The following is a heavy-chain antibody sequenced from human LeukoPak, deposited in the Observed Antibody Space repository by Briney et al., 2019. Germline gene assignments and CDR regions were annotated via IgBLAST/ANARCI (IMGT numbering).Heavy chain of an antibody. CDR2: ISGSGGST. Sequence: PGGSLRLSCAASGFTFSSYAMSWVRLAPGKGLEWVSAISGSGGSTYYADSVKGRFTISRDNSKNTLYLQMNSLRAEDTAVYYCAKGYYHPGLYFQYWRQGTLVTVSS. CDR3: AKGYYHPGLYFQY. J-gene: IGHJ1*01. CDR1: GFTFSSYA. V-gene: IGHV3-23*01. D-gene: IGHD2/OR15-2a*01.